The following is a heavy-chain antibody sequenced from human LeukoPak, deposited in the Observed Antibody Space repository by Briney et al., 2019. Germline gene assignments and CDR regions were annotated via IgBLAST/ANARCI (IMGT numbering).Heavy chain of an antibody. Sequence: SETLSLTCSVSGYSISRGYYWGWIRQPPGKGLEWIASIHYTGSTYHNPSLNSRVTKSIDTSRNEFSLKLSSVTAADTAVYFCAGFNWGSGGFDYWGQGTQVTVSS. V-gene: IGHV4-38-2*02. CDR1: GYSISRGYY. CDR2: IHYTGST. D-gene: IGHD7-27*01. CDR3: AGFNWGSGGFDY. J-gene: IGHJ4*02.